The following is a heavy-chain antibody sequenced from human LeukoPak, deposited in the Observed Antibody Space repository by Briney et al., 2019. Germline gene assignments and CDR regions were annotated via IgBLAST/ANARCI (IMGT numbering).Heavy chain of an antibody. Sequence: SETLSLTCAVYGGSFSGYYWSWIRQPPGKGLEWIGEINHSGSTNYNPSLKSRVTISVDTSKNQFSLKLSSVTAADTAVYYCAREWRVRVRFLDDYMDVWGKGTTVTVSS. CDR3: AREWRVRVRFLDDYMDV. V-gene: IGHV4-34*01. CDR1: GGSFSGYY. D-gene: IGHD3-3*01. CDR2: INHSGST. J-gene: IGHJ6*03.